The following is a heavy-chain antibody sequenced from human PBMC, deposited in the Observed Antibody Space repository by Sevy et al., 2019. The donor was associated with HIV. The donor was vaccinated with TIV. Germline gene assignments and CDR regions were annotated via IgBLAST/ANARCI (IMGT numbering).Heavy chain of an antibody. CDR3: ARGGYYDSSGYLAYFQH. CDR2: IYSGGST. D-gene: IGHD3-22*01. CDR1: GFTVSSNY. J-gene: IGHJ1*01. Sequence: GSLRLSCAASGFTVSSNYMSWVRQAPGKGLEWVSVIYSGGSTYYADSVKGRFTISRDNSKNTLYLQMNSLRAEDTAVYYCARGGYYDSSGYLAYFQHWGQGTLVTVSS. V-gene: IGHV3-53*01.